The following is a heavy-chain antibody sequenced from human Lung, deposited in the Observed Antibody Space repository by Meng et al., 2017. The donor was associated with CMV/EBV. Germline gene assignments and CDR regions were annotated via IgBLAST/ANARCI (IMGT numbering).Heavy chain of an antibody. CDR1: GFTFSRCA. J-gene: IGHJ4*02. CDR2: MSFDGGNI. CDR3: ARDGDYCTDGTCYFDY. V-gene: IGHV3-30-3*01. Sequence: GESLKISCAASGFTFSRCAMHWVRQAQGKGLEWVALMSFDGGNIQYTDSLKGRFTISRDNSKNVLYLEMNSLRLEDTAVYYCARDGDYCTDGTCYFDYWGQGXLVTVSS. D-gene: IGHD2-8*01.